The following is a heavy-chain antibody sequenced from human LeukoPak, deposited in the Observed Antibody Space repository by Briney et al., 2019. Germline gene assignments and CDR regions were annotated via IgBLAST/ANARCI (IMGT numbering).Heavy chain of an antibody. J-gene: IGHJ4*02. CDR2: IRSKAYGGTT. V-gene: IGHV3-49*03. D-gene: IGHD5-18*01. CDR1: GFTFGDYA. CDR3: TKYSGRIDY. Sequence: PGGSLRLSCTSSGFTFGDYAMSWFRQAPGKGLEWEAFIRSKAYGGTTEYAASVKGRFTISRDDSKSIAYLQMNSLKTEDTAVYYCTKYSGRIDYWGQGTLVTVSS.